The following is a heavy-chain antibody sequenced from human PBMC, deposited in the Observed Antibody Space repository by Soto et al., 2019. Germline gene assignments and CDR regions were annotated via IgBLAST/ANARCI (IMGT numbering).Heavy chain of an antibody. D-gene: IGHD3-22*01. CDR1: GFTFSSYS. V-gene: IGHV3-21*01. Sequence: GGSLRLSCAASGFTFSSYSMNWVRQAPGKGLEWVSSISSSSSYIYYADSVKGRFTISRDNAKSSLYLQMNSLRAEDTAVYYCARDTGYYDSSGYYQGGDYWGQGTLVTVSS. CDR3: ARDTGYYDSSGYYQGGDY. CDR2: ISSSSSYI. J-gene: IGHJ4*02.